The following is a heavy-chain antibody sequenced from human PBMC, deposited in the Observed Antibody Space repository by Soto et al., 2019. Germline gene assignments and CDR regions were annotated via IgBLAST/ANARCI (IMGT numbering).Heavy chain of an antibody. CDR2: IYYSGST. CDR3: AVRLGYCSSTSCYSAYYFDY. CDR1: GGSISSGGSY. J-gene: IGHJ4*02. D-gene: IGHD2-2*02. Sequence: QVQLQESGPGLVKPSQTLSLTCTVSGGSISSGGSYWSWIRQHPGKGLEGIGYIYYSGSTYYNPSLKSRVTISVDTSKNQFSLKLSSVTAADTAVYYCAVRLGYCSSTSCYSAYYFDYWGQGTLVTVSS. V-gene: IGHV4-31*03.